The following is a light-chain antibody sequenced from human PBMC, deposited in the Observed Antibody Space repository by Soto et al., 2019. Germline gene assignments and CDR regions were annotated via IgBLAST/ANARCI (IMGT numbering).Light chain of an antibody. J-gene: IGLJ1*01. CDR3: CSYASSSTYV. V-gene: IGLV2-23*01. CDR2: EGS. CDR1: SSDVGSYNL. Sequence: QSVLTQPASVSGSPGQSITISCTGTSSDVGSYNLVSWFQQHPGKAPKLMIYEGSKRPSGVSNRFSGSRSGNTASLTISGLQAEEEADYYCCSYASSSTYVFGPGTKVTVL.